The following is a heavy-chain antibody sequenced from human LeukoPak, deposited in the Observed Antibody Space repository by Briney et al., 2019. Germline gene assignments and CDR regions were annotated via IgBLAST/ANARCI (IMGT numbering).Heavy chain of an antibody. J-gene: IGHJ4*02. Sequence: EASVTVSCKASGYTFTSYYMHWVRQAPGQGLEGMGIINPSGGSTSYAQKFQGRVTMTRDTSTSTVYMELSSLRSEDTAVFYCARDSSSWYYFDYWGQGTLVTVSS. CDR3: ARDSSSWYYFDY. CDR1: GYTFTSYY. V-gene: IGHV1-46*01. D-gene: IGHD6-13*01. CDR2: INPSGGST.